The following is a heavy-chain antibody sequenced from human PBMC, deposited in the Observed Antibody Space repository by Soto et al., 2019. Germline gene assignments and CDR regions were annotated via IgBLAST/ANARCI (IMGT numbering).Heavy chain of an antibody. V-gene: IGHV3-23*01. CDR2: ISGSGGST. D-gene: IGHD3-3*01. Sequence: GGSLRLSCAASGFTFSSYAMSWVRQAPGKGLEWVSAISGSGGSTYYADSVKGRFTISRDNSKNTLYLQMNSLRAEDTAVYYCAKPPHYDFWSGYGTYYYYYCMDVWGKGTTVTVSS. CDR1: GFTFSSYA. CDR3: AKPPHYDFWSGYGTYYYYYCMDV. J-gene: IGHJ6*03.